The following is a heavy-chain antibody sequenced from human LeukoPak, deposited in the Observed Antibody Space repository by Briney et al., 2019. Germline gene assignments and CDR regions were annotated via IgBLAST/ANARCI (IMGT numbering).Heavy chain of an antibody. J-gene: IGHJ4*02. D-gene: IGHD3-22*01. CDR3: AKQCRTFYYVSCGYYIYDYFDS. CDR2: MYNSGYP. CDR1: GGSIYSDY. V-gene: IGHV4-59*08. Sequence: NPSETLSLTCTVSGGSIYSDYWSWLRQPPGKGLEWVGEMYNSGYPNYGPSFKTRVPMSLDTSKNQFSLTLNSVTAADTAVYYCAKQCRTFYYVSCGYYIYDYFDSWGQGALVTVSS.